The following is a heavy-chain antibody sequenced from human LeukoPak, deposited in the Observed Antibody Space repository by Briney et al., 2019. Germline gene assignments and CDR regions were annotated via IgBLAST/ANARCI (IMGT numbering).Heavy chain of an antibody. CDR3: VRDPHVRATPPQ. Sequence: TGGSLRLSCAASGFTVSSNYMSWVRQAPGKGLEWVSVIYSGGSTYYADSVKGRFTISRDNSKNTLYLQMNSLRAEDTAVYYCVRDPHVRATPPQWGQGTLVTVSS. J-gene: IGHJ4*02. CDR2: IYSGGST. V-gene: IGHV3-53*01. D-gene: IGHD1-14*01. CDR1: GFTVSSNY.